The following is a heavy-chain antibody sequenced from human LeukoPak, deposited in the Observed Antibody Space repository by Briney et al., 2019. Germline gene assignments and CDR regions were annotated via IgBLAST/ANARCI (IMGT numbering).Heavy chain of an antibody. CDR2: IYSGDNT. Sequence: GGSLRLSCAASGFTVSNNYMSWVRQAPGKGLEWVSVIYSGDNTYYVESVKGRFTITRDNSNNTLFLQMNRLRADDTAVYYCAGRRVLDASFDYWGQGTLVTVSS. CDR3: AGRRVLDASFDY. J-gene: IGHJ4*02. CDR1: GFTVSNNY. V-gene: IGHV3-66*02. D-gene: IGHD3-16*01.